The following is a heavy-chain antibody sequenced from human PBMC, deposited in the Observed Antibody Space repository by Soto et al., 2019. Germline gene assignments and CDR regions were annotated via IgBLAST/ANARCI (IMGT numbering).Heavy chain of an antibody. CDR2: INHSGST. V-gene: IGHV4-34*01. J-gene: IGHJ6*02. CDR1: GGSVSGYY. CDR3: ARGIYPDIVVGPANYGMDV. Sequence: QVQLQQWGAGLLKPSETLSLTCAVYGGSVSGYYWSWIRQPPGKGLEWIGEINHSGSTNYHPSLKSRVTISVDTSKNQFSLKLSSVTAADTAVYYCARGIYPDIVVGPANYGMDVWGQGTTVTVSS. D-gene: IGHD2-2*01.